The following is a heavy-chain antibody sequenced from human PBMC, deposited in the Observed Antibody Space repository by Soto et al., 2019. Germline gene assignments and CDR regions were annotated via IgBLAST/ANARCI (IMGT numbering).Heavy chain of an antibody. V-gene: IGHV3-66*01. CDR1: GFSVSSHY. Sequence: EVQLVESGGGLVQPGGSLRLSCAASGFSVSSHYMSWVRQSPGKGLEWVSVVYSGGSAYYADSVKGRFSSSKDNSKNSLYLQMNSLRVEDTAVYYRTGDSHKPYWGQGTLVTVAS. CDR2: VYSGGSA. CDR3: TGDSHKPY. J-gene: IGHJ4*02.